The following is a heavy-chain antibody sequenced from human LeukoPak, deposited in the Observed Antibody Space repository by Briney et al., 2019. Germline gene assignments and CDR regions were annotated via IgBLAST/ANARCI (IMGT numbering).Heavy chain of an antibody. CDR2: IIPIFGTA. V-gene: IGHV1-69*05. CDR3: ARGGGAYCGGDCYNQGDAFDI. J-gene: IGHJ3*02. D-gene: IGHD2-21*02. CDR1: GGTFSSYA. Sequence: SVMVSCKASGGTFSSYAIRWVRQPPGQGLEGLGGIIPIFGTANYAQKFQGRVTITTDESTSTAYMELSSLRSEDTAVYYCARGGGAYCGGDCYNQGDAFDIWGQGTMVTVSS.